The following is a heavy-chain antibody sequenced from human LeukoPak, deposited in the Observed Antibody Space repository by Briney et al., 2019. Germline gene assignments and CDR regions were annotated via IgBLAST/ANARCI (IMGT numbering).Heavy chain of an antibody. Sequence: GESLKISCKGSGYSFTSHWIGWVRQMPGKGLEWMGIIYPDDSDTRYSPSLEGQVTISADKSISTAYLQWSSLKASDTAMYYCARSGCSGGSCYSGWFDPWGQGTLVTVSS. V-gene: IGHV5-51*01. J-gene: IGHJ5*02. CDR1: GYSFTSHW. CDR3: ARSGCSGGSCYSGWFDP. CDR2: IYPDDSDT. D-gene: IGHD2-15*01.